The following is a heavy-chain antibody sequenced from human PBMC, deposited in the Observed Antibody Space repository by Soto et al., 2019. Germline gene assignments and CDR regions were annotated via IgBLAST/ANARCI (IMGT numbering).Heavy chain of an antibody. CDR2: IYPGDSDT. CDR1: GYSFTSYW. J-gene: IGHJ6*02. V-gene: IGHV5-51*01. Sequence: GESLKISCKGSGYSFTSYWIGWVRQMPGKGLECMGIIYPGDSDTRYSPSFQGQVTISADKSISTAYLQWSSLKASDAAMYYCARPRYPGRGYYGMDVWGQGTTVTVSS. CDR3: ARPRYPGRGYYGMDV. D-gene: IGHD2-15*01.